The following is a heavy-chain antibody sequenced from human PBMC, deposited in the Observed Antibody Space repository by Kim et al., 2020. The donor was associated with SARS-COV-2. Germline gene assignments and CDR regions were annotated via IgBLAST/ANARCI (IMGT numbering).Heavy chain of an antibody. CDR1: GGSISSSSYY. V-gene: IGHV4-39*01. D-gene: IGHD3-10*01. CDR2: IYYSGST. Sequence: SETLSLTCTVSGGSISSSSYYWGWIRQPPGKGLEWIGSIYYSGSTYYNPSLKSRVTISVDTSKNQFSLKLSSVTAADTAVYYCARQGYYYGSGNHTFDYWGQGTLVTVSS. CDR3: ARQGYYYGSGNHTFDY. J-gene: IGHJ4*02.